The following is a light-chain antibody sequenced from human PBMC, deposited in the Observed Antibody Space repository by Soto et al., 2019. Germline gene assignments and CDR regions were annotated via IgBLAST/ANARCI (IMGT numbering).Light chain of an antibody. J-gene: IGKJ4*01. V-gene: IGKV3-20*01. CDR3: QQYGNVPLT. CDR2: RVS. Sequence: EVVLTQSPGTLSLSPGEGATLSCRASQSVSNRYFAWYQQKPGQAPRLLIYRVSSRATGIPDRFSGSGSGTDFTLTISILEPEDFAVYYCQQYGNVPLTFGGGTKVEIK. CDR1: QSVSNRY.